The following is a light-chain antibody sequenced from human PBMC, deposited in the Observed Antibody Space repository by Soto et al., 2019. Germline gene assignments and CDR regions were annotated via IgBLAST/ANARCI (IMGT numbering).Light chain of an antibody. CDR2: GAS. Sequence: DIQMTQSPSSLSASVGDRVTITCRASQSIGNYLNWYQHKPGKAPKLLIYGASSLHSGVPSSFSGSGSGTDFTLTISSLQPEDFANYYCQQSYSTPLTFGGGTKVEIK. CDR3: QQSYSTPLT. V-gene: IGKV1-39*01. CDR1: QSIGNY. J-gene: IGKJ4*01.